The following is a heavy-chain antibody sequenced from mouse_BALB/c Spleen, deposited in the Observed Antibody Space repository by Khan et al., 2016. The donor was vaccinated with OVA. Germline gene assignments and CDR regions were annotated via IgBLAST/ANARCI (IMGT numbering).Heavy chain of an antibody. Sequence: VQLKQSGPELMKPGASVKISCKASGYSFTTYYIHWIMQSHGKSLEWIGYIDPFSGGTTYSQKFKGKATLTVDKSSSTAYLHLSNLTSEDSSVYYCTRHGYVAGFTYWGQGTLVTVSA. CDR2: IDPFSGGT. CDR3: TRHGYVAGFTY. J-gene: IGHJ3*01. D-gene: IGHD2-2*01. CDR1: GYSFTTYY. V-gene: IGHV1S135*01.